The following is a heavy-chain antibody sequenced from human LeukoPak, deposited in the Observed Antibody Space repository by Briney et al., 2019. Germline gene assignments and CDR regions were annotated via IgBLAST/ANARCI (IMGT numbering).Heavy chain of an antibody. V-gene: IGHV3-53*01. J-gene: IGHJ3*01. CDR1: GFTVSSQY. CDR2: IYNDGGT. D-gene: IGHD3-16*02. Sequence: GGSLRLSCAASGFTVSSQYMSWVRQGPGKGLEWVALIYNDGGTHYTDSVKGRFSISRDTSRNTLFLQMNSLRVEDSAMYYCVKRLTLGDLSIKGAFALWGQGTLVTVAS. CDR3: VKRLTLGDLSIKGAFAL.